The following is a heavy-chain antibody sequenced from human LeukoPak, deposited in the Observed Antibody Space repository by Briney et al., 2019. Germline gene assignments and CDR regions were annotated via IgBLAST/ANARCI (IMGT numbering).Heavy chain of an antibody. V-gene: IGHV3-73*01. J-gene: IGHJ4*02. CDR2: IRSKANNYAT. D-gene: IGHD6-6*01. Sequence: GGSLKLSCAASGFTFSASAVHWVRQASGKELEWIGRIRSKANNYATAYAGSLKGRFTVSRDDSKNTAYLQMNSLKTEDSAVYFCARDSSSEGPLDYWGQGTLVAVSS. CDR1: GFTFSASA. CDR3: ARDSSSEGPLDY.